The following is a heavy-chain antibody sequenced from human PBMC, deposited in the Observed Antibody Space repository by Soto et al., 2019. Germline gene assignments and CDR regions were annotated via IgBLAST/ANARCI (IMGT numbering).Heavy chain of an antibody. CDR2: ISDSGVTT. D-gene: IGHD6-13*01. Sequence: GGSLRLSCAASGFTFSRSGMSWVRQPPGKGLEWVSSISDSGVTTYYADSVKGRFTISRDNSKNTLFLQMNSLRAEDTAVYYCAKDPQSGSTWYILFDYWGQGTLVTVSS. J-gene: IGHJ4*02. V-gene: IGHV3-23*01. CDR1: GFTFSRSG. CDR3: AKDPQSGSTWYILFDY.